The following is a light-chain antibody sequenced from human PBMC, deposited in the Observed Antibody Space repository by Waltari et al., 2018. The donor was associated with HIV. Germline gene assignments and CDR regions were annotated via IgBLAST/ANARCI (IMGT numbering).Light chain of an antibody. CDR3: CSYAGITRV. V-gene: IGLV2-11*01. CDR1: SRDVGGYDY. Sequence: QSALTQPRSVSGSPGQPVTVSCTGTSRDVGGYDYVSWYQQHPGKAPKPMIYDVNKRPSGVPDRFSGSKSGNTASLTISGLQAEDEADYYCCSYAGITRVFGGGTKLTVL. CDR2: DVN. J-gene: IGLJ2*01.